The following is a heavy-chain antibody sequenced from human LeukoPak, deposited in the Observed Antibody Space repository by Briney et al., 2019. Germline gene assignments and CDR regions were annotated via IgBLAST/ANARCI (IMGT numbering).Heavy chain of an antibody. CDR1: GYSISSGYY. CDR3: ARDGNGVDY. J-gene: IGHJ4*02. Sequence: PSETLSLTCSVSGYSISSGYYWGWIRQPPGKGLEWIGSIYHSETTYYNSSLKSRVTVSVDTSKNQFSLKLSSVTAADTAVYYCARDGNGVDYWGQGTLVTVSS. D-gene: IGHD1-1*01. V-gene: IGHV4-38-2*02. CDR2: IYHSETT.